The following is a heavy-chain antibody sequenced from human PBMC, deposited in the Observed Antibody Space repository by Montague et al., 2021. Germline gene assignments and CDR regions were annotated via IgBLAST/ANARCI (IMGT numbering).Heavy chain of an antibody. D-gene: IGHD3-10*01. J-gene: IGHJ3*02. CDR2: VYKRGDT. CDR1: GDSISSYEYY. Sequence: SETLSLTCSVSGDSISSYEYYWTWIRQPAGRGLGWIGRVYKRGDTNTNPSLRSRLTLSVGTSKNHFSLTLTSVTAADTAVYFCARDSPVVEPWVGEHKGAFDIWGQGTMVTVSS. CDR3: ARDSPVVEPWVGEHKGAFDI. V-gene: IGHV4-4*07.